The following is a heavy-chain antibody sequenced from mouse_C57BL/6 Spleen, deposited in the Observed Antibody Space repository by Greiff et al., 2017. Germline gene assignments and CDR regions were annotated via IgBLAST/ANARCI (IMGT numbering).Heavy chain of an antibody. Sequence: QVQLQQSGAELARPGASVKLSCKASGYTFTSYGISWVKQRTGQGLEWIGEIYPRSGNTYYNEKFQGKATLTADKSSSTAYMELRSLTSEDSAVYFCARNNYDAMDYWGQGTSVTVSS. CDR1: GYTFTSYG. CDR2: IYPRSGNT. D-gene: IGHD1-3*01. CDR3: ARNNYDAMDY. V-gene: IGHV1-81*01. J-gene: IGHJ4*01.